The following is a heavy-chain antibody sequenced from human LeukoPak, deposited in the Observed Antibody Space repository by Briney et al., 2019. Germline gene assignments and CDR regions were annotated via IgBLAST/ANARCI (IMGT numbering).Heavy chain of an antibody. CDR2: IYYSGST. Sequence: SETLSLTCTVSGGSISSSSYYWGWIRQPPGKGLEWIGSIYYSGSTYYNPSLKSRVTISVDTSKNQFSLKLSSVTAADTAVYSSARDKVPLHPQAQYNWFDPGGQGTLVTVSS. CDR1: GGSISSSSYY. J-gene: IGHJ5*02. CDR3: ARDKVPLHPQAQYNWFDP. V-gene: IGHV4-39*07.